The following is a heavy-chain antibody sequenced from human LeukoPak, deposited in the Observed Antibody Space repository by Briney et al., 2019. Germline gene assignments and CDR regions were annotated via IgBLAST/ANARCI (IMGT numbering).Heavy chain of an antibody. D-gene: IGHD6-19*01. V-gene: IGHV1-18*01. Sequence: ASVKVSCKASGDTFTSYGISWVRQAPGQGLEWMGWISAYNGNTNYAEKLQGRVTMTTDTSTSTAYMELRSLRSDDTAVYYCARAYVAVAGPVNDYWGQGTLVTVSS. J-gene: IGHJ4*02. CDR3: ARAYVAVAGPVNDY. CDR1: GDTFTSYG. CDR2: ISAYNGNT.